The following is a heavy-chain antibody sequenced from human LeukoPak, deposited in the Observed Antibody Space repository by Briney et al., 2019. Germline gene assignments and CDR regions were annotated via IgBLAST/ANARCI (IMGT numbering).Heavy chain of an antibody. CDR3: VKEPHYYDRSGYF. D-gene: IGHD3-22*01. Sequence: GGSLRLPCAASGFTFDDYAMHWVRQAPGKGLEWVSLIGGDGGSTCYADSVKGRFTISRDNSKNSLFLQMKSLRTDDTALYYCVKEPHYYDRSGYFWGQGILVTVSS. J-gene: IGHJ4*02. CDR2: IGGDGGST. V-gene: IGHV3-43*02. CDR1: GFTFDDYA.